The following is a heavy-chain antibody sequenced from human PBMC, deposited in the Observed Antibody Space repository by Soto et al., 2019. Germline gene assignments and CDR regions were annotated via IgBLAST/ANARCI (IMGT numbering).Heavy chain of an antibody. CDR1: GYTFTSYY. CDR3: ARVARYYYGSGSALGY. V-gene: IGHV1-46*03. Sequence: QVQLVQSGAEVKKPGASVKVSCKASGYTFTSYYMHWVRQAPGQGLEWLGIINPSGGGTSYAQKFQSRVTMTRDTSTSTVYMELSSLRSEDTAVYYCARVARYYYGSGSALGYWGQGTLVTVSS. J-gene: IGHJ4*02. CDR2: INPSGGGT. D-gene: IGHD3-10*01.